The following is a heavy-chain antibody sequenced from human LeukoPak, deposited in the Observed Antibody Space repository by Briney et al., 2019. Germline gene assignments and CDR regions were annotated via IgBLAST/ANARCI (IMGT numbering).Heavy chain of an antibody. V-gene: IGHV1-2*02. CDR3: ARGVAAAAGTMADY. CDR2: INPNSGGT. Sequence: ASVKVSCKASGYTFTGYYMHWVRRAPGQGLEWMGWINPNSGGTNYAQKFQGRVTMTRDTSISTAYMELSRLRSDDTAVYYCARGVAAAAGTMADYWGQGTLVTVSS. J-gene: IGHJ4*02. CDR1: GYTFTGYY. D-gene: IGHD6-13*01.